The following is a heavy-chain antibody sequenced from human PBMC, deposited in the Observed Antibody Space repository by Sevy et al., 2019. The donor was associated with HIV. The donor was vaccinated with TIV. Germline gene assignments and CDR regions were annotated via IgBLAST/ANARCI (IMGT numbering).Heavy chain of an antibody. Sequence: ASVKVSCKASGYTFTALDINWVRKATGQGLEWMGCMNPNTGQTDYSQRFQGRVTMTRDTSISTAYMELHSLRSDDSAIYYCARGIAAGVDYWGQGTQVTVSS. J-gene: IGHJ4*02. CDR1: GYTFTALD. V-gene: IGHV1-8*01. D-gene: IGHD6-13*01. CDR3: ARGIAAGVDY. CDR2: MNPNTGQT.